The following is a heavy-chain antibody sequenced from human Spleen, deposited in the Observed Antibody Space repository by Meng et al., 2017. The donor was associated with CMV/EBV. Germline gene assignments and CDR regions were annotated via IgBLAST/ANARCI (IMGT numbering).Heavy chain of an antibody. D-gene: IGHD2/OR15-2a*01. Sequence: SVKVSCKASGGTFSSYTISWVRQAPGQGLEWMGRIIPILGIANYAQKFQGRVTITADKSTSTAYMELSSLRSEDTAVYYCARVSYSTSGASYYYFYHMDVWGQGTTVTVSS. CDR1: GGTFSSYT. V-gene: IGHV1-69*02. CDR2: IIPILGIA. J-gene: IGHJ6*03. CDR3: ARVSYSTSGASYYYFYHMDV.